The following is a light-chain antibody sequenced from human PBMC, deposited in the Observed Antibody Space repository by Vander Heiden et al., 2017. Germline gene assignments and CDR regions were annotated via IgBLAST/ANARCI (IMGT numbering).Light chain of an antibody. Sequence: QSVLTQPPSASGTPGQTVTISCSGSSSNTGSNTVNWYKQLPGTAPKLLIYSNNQRPSGVPDRFSGSKSGTSASLAISGLQSEDEADYYCAAWDDSLNGPVVFGGGTKLTVL. CDR1: SSNTGSNT. CDR3: AAWDDSLNGPVV. CDR2: SNN. J-gene: IGLJ2*01. V-gene: IGLV1-44*01.